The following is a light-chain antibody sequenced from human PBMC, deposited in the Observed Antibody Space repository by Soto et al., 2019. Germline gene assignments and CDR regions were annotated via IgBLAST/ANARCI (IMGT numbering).Light chain of an antibody. CDR1: SSDVGGNNY. J-gene: IGLJ3*02. CDR2: EVS. CDR3: SSYAGRNNVV. Sequence: QSVLTQPPSASGSPGQSVTIYCTGTSSDVGGNNYVSWYQQHPGKAPKLTICEVSKRPSGVPDRFYGSKSGNTASLTVSGLRAEDEAEYYCSSYAGRNNVVFGGGTKLTVL. V-gene: IGLV2-8*01.